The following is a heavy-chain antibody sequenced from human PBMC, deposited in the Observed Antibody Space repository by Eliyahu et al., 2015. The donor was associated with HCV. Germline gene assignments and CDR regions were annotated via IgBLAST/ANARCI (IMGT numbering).Heavy chain of an antibody. D-gene: IGHD6-19*01. CDR1: GFTFSSYW. CDR2: IQQDGGEK. CDR3: AGISIAVAGSDY. Sequence: EVQLVESGGALVQPGGSLRLSCAASGFTFSSYWMTWVRQAPGKGLEWVANIQQDGGEKYYVDSVKGRFTISRDNSNNSLFLQMYSLRAEDTAVYYCAGISIAVAGSDYWGQGTLVTVSS. V-gene: IGHV3-7*01. J-gene: IGHJ4*02.